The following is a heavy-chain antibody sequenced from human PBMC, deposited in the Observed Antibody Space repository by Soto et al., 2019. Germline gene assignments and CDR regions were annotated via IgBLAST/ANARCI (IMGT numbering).Heavy chain of an antibody. CDR3: AREIVTAGGSNYFDP. D-gene: IGHD2-21*02. Sequence: SETLSLTCGVSGGTVASSHWWSWVRQSPGRGLEWIGNVYHTGDTNFNPSLQSRVTFSVDKSNNQFSLRLTSVTAADTAVYFCAREIVTAGGSNYFDPWGPGTLVTVSS. CDR2: VYHTGDT. V-gene: IGHV4-4*02. J-gene: IGHJ5*02. CDR1: GGTVASSHW.